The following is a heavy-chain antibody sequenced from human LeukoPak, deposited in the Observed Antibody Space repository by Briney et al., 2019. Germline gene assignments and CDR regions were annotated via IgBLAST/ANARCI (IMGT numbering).Heavy chain of an antibody. CDR2: IFASGSTT. J-gene: IGHJ4*02. Sequence: GGSLRLSCAASGFTFSSYAMSWVRQALGKGLEWVSLIFASGSTTKDADSVKGRFTITRDNSKNTLYLQMNSLRAEDAAVYYCAKDLRPDGINDFDHWSQGTLVTVSS. V-gene: IGHV3-23*05. CDR1: GFTFSSYA. D-gene: IGHD1-1*01. CDR3: AKDLRPDGINDFDH.